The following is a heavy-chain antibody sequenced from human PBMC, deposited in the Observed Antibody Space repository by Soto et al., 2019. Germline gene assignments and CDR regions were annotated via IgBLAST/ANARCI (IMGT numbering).Heavy chain of an antibody. CDR3: AKDRGLYCGGDCYYGMDV. Sequence: PGGSLRLSCAASGFTFSIYGMHWVRQAPGKGLEWVAVISYDGSNKYYADSVKGRFTISRDNSKNTLYLQMNSLRAEDTAVYYCAKDRGLYCGGDCYYGMDVWGQGTTVTVSS. CDR2: ISYDGSNK. D-gene: IGHD2-21*01. CDR1: GFTFSIYG. J-gene: IGHJ6*02. V-gene: IGHV3-30*18.